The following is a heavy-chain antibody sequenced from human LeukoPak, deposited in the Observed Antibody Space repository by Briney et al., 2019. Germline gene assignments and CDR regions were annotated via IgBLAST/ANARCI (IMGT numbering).Heavy chain of an antibody. CDR2: ISSSVTTV. CDR1: GFTFGDYY. V-gene: IGHV3-11*01. J-gene: IGHJ4*02. Sequence: PGGSLRLSCAASGFTFGDYYMNWIRQAPGKRLEWVSYISSSVTTVRYADSVMGRFTISRDNAKNSLYLQMNSLRADDTAVYYCVRSYSAYDSFDYWGQGTLVTVSS. D-gene: IGHD5-12*01. CDR3: VRSYSAYDSFDY.